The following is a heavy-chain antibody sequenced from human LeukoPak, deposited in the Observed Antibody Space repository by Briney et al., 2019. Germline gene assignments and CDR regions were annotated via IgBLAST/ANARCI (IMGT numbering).Heavy chain of an antibody. CDR3: ASLTGDEGGY. D-gene: IGHD7-27*01. J-gene: IGHJ4*02. V-gene: IGHV4-34*01. CDR2: INHSGST. CDR1: GGSFSGYY. Sequence: SETLSLTCAVYGGSFSGYYWSWIRQPPGKGLEWIGEINHSGSTNYNPSLKSRVTISVDTSKNQFSLKLSSVTAADTAVYYCASLTGDEGGYWGQGTLVTVSS.